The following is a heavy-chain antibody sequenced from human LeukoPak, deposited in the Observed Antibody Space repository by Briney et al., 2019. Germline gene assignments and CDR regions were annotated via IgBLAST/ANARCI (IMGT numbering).Heavy chain of an antibody. CDR2: IYSDNT. D-gene: IGHD4/OR15-4a*01. V-gene: IGHV3-53*01. J-gene: IGHJ4*02. CDR1: GFTVSSNS. Sequence: GGSLRLSCTVSGFTVSSNSMSWVRQAPGKGLEWVSFIYSDNTHYSDSVKGRFTIFRDNSKNTLYLQMNSLRAEDTAVYYCARRAGAYSHPYDYWGQGTLVTVSS. CDR3: ARRAGAYSHPYDY.